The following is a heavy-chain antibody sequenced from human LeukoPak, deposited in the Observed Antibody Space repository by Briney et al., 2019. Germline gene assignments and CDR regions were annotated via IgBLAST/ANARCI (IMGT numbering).Heavy chain of an antibody. CDR2: IYHSGST. V-gene: IGHV4-4*02. J-gene: IGHJ4*02. CDR3: AREKDSSSLGNSFDY. CDR1: GGSISSSNW. Sequence: PSGTLSLTCAVSGGSISSSNWWSWVRQPPGKGLEWIGEIYHSGSTNYNPSLKSRVTISVDKSKNQFSLKLSSVTAADTALYYCAREKDSSSLGNSFDYWGQGTLVTVSS. D-gene: IGHD6-6*01.